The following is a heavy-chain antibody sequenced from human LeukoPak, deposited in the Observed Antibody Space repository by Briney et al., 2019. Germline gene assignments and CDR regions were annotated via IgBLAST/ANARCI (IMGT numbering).Heavy chain of an antibody. Sequence: GGTLRLSCAASGLTFSNYGMSWVRQAPGKGLEWVSAISGSGGSTYYADSVKGRFTISRDNSKNTLYLQMNSLRAEDTAVYYCAKDHGRDYYGSGRYDYWGQGTLVTVSS. J-gene: IGHJ4*02. CDR2: ISGSGGST. D-gene: IGHD3-10*01. CDR3: AKDHGRDYYGSGRYDY. CDR1: GLTFSNYG. V-gene: IGHV3-23*01.